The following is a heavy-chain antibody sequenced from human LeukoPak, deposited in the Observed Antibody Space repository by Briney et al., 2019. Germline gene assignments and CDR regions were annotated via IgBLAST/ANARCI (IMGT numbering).Heavy chain of an antibody. Sequence: PSETLSLTCTVSGGSMGSFYWSWIRQPPGKGLEWIGDIYSSGGTNYNPSLKSRVTISVDTSKKQFSLKLSSVTAEDTAVYYCARHGSTYSGSPRIFLQHWGQGTLVTVSS. V-gene: IGHV4-59*08. J-gene: IGHJ1*01. D-gene: IGHD1-26*01. CDR3: ARHGSTYSGSPRIFLQH. CDR1: GGSMGSFY. CDR2: IYSSGGT.